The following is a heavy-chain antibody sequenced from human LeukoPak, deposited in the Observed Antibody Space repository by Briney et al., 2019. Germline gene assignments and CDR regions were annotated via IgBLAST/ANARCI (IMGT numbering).Heavy chain of an antibody. CDR2: IKSKTAGGTI. CDR3: TTGESMVGSTIHIRWAD. D-gene: IGHD1-26*01. Sequence: GGSLRLSCAASGFTFSNAWMTWVRQAPGKGLEWVGRIKSKTAGGTIDYAAPVRGRFTISRDDSKNTLYLQMNSLKTEDTAVYYCTTGESMVGSTIHIRWADWGQGTLVTVSS. J-gene: IGHJ4*02. V-gene: IGHV3-15*01. CDR1: GFTFSNAW.